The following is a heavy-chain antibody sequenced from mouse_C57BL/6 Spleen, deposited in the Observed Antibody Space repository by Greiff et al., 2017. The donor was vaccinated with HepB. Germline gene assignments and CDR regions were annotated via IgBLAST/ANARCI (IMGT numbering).Heavy chain of an antibody. J-gene: IGHJ2*01. CDR3: ARDTTTVVANFDY. V-gene: IGHV1-26*01. Sequence: EVQLQQSGPELVKPGASVKISCKASGYTFTDYYMNWVKQSHGKSLEWIGDINPNNGGTSYNQKFKGKATLTVDKSSSTAYMELRSLTSEDSAVYYCARDTTTVVANFDYWGQGTTLTVSS. CDR1: GYTFTDYY. D-gene: IGHD1-1*01. CDR2: INPNNGGT.